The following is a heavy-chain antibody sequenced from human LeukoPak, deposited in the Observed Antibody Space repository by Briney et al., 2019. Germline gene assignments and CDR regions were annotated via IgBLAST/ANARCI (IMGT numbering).Heavy chain of an antibody. D-gene: IGHD1-26*01. CDR2: IYYSGST. Sequence: SETLSLTCTVSGDSISSYYWSWIRQPPGKGLEWIGYIYYSGSTNYNPSLKSRVTISVGTSKNQFSLRLSSVIAADTAVYYCARDRSGSYSRYYYYGMDVWGQGTTVTVSS. V-gene: IGHV4-59*01. CDR1: GDSISSYY. J-gene: IGHJ6*02. CDR3: ARDRSGSYSRYYYYGMDV.